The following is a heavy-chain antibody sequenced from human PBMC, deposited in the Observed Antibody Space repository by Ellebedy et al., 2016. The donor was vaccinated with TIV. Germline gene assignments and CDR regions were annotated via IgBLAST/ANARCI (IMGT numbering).Heavy chain of an antibody. Sequence: PGGSLRLSCAVSGGPITSYYWSWIRQSPGKGLEWIGFISYNGNTNYNPSLKSRVSIPVDTSKTRFSLKLTSVTAADAAVYYCALAGPYFFYGLNVWGQGTTVTVSS. CDR3: ALAGPYFFYGLNV. V-gene: IGHV4-59*01. CDR1: GGPITSYY. D-gene: IGHD6-13*01. CDR2: ISYNGNT. J-gene: IGHJ6*02.